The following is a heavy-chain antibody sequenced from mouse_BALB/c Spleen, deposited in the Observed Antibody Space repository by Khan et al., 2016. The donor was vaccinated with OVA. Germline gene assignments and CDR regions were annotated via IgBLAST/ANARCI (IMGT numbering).Heavy chain of an antibody. D-gene: IGHD1-2*01. CDR2: ISPGSGDT. CDR3: ARRHYFGYTFAY. CDR1: GYTFTDYY. Sequence: QVQLQQSGAELARPGASVKLSCTASGYTFTDYYINWVKQRTGQGLEWIGEISPGSGDTYYNERLMGKATLTADQSSSTAYMQLSSLTSEASAVYFCARRHYFGYTFAYWGQGTLVTVSA. J-gene: IGHJ3*01. V-gene: IGHV1-77*01.